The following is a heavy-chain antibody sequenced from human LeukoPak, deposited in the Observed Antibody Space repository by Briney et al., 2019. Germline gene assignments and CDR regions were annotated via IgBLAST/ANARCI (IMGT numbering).Heavy chain of an antibody. CDR1: GFTVSSNY. Sequence: GGSLRLSCAASGFTVSSNYMSWVRQAPGKGLEWVSVIYSGGSTYYADSVKGRFTISRDNSKNTLYLQMNSLRAEDTAVYHCARDRGTYDFWSGYYSNYYFDYWGQGTLVTVSS. J-gene: IGHJ4*02. V-gene: IGHV3-66*01. CDR2: IYSGGST. CDR3: ARDRGTYDFWSGYYSNYYFDY. D-gene: IGHD3-3*01.